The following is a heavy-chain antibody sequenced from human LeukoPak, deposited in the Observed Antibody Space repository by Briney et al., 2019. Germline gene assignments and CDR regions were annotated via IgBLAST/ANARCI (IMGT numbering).Heavy chain of an antibody. CDR3: AKKGGNNDYSYFDC. J-gene: IGHJ4*02. CDR1: GFTFRSYT. D-gene: IGHD3-16*01. CDR2: ISYDENNK. V-gene: IGHV3-30-3*01. Sequence: GGSLRLSCAASGFTFRSYTMHRVRQAPGKGPEWVAVISYDENNKYYADSVKGRFTISRDNSKNTLYLHMNSLRTEDTAVYYCAKKGGNNDYSYFDCWGQGTLVTVSS.